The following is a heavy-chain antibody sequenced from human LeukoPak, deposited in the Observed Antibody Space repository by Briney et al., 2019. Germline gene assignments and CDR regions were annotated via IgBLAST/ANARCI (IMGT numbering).Heavy chain of an antibody. V-gene: IGHV1-2*02. CDR1: GYTFTGYY. CDR2: INPNSGGT. Sequence: ASVKVSCKASGYTFTGYYMHWVRQRPGQGLEWMGWINPNSGGTNYAQKFQGRVTMTRDTSISTAYMELSRLRSDDTAVYYCARDWRAEKSRGFGYWSQGSLVTVSS. J-gene: IGHJ4*02. D-gene: IGHD6-13*01. CDR3: ARDWRAEKSRGFGY.